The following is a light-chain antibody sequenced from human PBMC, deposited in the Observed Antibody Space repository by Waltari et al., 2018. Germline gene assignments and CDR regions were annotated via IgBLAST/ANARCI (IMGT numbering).Light chain of an antibody. Sequence: SYVLTQPPSVSVAPGKTARITCGGNKIGNKNGHWYQQKPGQAPVLVIYYNSDRPSGIPERFSGSNSGNTATLTISRVEAGDEADYSCQVWDSGTDQQGVFGGGTKLTVL. CDR1: KIGNKN. CDR3: QVWDSGTDQQGV. V-gene: IGLV3-21*04. CDR2: YNS. J-gene: IGLJ3*02.